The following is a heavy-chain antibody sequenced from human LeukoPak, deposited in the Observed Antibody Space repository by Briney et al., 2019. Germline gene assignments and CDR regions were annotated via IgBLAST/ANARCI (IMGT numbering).Heavy chain of an antibody. V-gene: IGHV3-30*02. CDR1: GFNFSSYG. CDR3: AKEYSYYDSSGYPSRYYYYYMDV. J-gene: IGHJ6*03. CDR2: IRYDGSNE. Sequence: AGGSLRLSCAASGFNFSSYGMHWVRQAPGKGLEWVAFIRYDGSNEYYADSVKGRFTISRDNSKNTLYLQMNSLRAEDTAVYYCAKEYSYYDSSGYPSRYYYYYMDVWGKGTTVTVSS. D-gene: IGHD3-22*01.